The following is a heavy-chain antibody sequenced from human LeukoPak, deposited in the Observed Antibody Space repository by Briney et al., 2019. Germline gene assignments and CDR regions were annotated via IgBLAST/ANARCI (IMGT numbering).Heavy chain of an antibody. V-gene: IGHV3-48*01. CDR3: ARGAYYYED. J-gene: IGHJ4*02. CDR1: GFTFSSHS. CDR2: ISSSSSTK. Sequence: GGSLRLSCAASGFTFSSHSMNWVRQAPGKGLEWVSYISSSSSTKYYADSVKGRFTISRDNAKNSLYLQMNSLRAEDTAVYYCARGAYYYEDWGQGTLVTVSS. D-gene: IGHD3-22*01.